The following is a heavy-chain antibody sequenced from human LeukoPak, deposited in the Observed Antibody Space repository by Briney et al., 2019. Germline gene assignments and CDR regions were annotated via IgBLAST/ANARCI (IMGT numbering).Heavy chain of an antibody. CDR3: AEPEGGYYDIRPD. Sequence: GGSLRLACAATGFTFSSYAMSWVGQAPGKGVEWVAAISGSGGSTYYADSVKGRFTISRDNSKNTLYLQMNSLRAEDTAVYYCAEPEGGYYDIRPDWGQGTLVTVSS. D-gene: IGHD3-22*01. CDR1: GFTFSSYA. CDR2: ISGSGGST. J-gene: IGHJ4*02. V-gene: IGHV3-23*01.